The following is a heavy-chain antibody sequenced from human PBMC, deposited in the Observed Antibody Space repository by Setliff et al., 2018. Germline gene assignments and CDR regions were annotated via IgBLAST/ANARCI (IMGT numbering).Heavy chain of an antibody. CDR3: ARHYGGGYKHFDY. D-gene: IGHD3-22*01. J-gene: IGHJ4*02. CDR1: GGSISSPRYF. Sequence: SETLSLTCTVSGGSISSPRYFWGWVRQPPGKEMEWIATIYYSGSSYYNPSLKSRLTISVDTSKNLFSLKLSSVTTADTAVYYCARHYGGGYKHFDYWGQGTLITVPQ. V-gene: IGHV4-39*01. CDR2: IYYSGSS.